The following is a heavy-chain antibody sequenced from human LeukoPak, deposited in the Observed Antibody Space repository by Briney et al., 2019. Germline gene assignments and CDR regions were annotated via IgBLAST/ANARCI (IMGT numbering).Heavy chain of an antibody. Sequence: PGGSLRLSCAASTFTFSSYWMSWIRQPPGKGLEWIGEINHSGGTNYNPSLKSRVTISLDTSKNQFSLKLSSVTAADTAVYYCAIESDGVADWGQRTLVTVSS. CDR2: INHSGGT. CDR1: TFTFSSYW. CDR3: AIESDGVAD. V-gene: IGHV4-34*01. J-gene: IGHJ1*01. D-gene: IGHD5-24*01.